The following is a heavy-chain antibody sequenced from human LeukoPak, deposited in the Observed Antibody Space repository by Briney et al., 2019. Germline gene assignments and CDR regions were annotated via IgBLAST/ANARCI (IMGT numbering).Heavy chain of an antibody. CDR3: ARKGAGYSGYGIDY. Sequence: GGSLRLSCGGSGFTFSTYNMHWVRQAPGKGLEWVSSISSSSSYIYYADSVKGRFTISRDDAKNSLYLQMNSLRAEDTAVYYCARKGAGYSGYGIDYWGQGTLVTVSS. V-gene: IGHV3-21*01. CDR2: ISSSSSYI. CDR1: GFTFSTYN. J-gene: IGHJ4*02. D-gene: IGHD5-12*01.